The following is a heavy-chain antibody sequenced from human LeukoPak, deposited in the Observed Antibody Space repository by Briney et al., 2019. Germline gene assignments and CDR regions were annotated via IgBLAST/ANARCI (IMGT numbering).Heavy chain of an antibody. Sequence: GGSLRLSCAASGFTFSDYYMSWIRQAPGKGLEWVSYISSSGSTIYYADSVKGRFTISRDNAKNSLYLQMNSLRAEDTAVYYCARSPQYYYDSSGYYRGYYYYYMDVWGKGTTVTISS. V-gene: IGHV3-11*01. J-gene: IGHJ6*03. CDR1: GFTFSDYY. D-gene: IGHD3-22*01. CDR2: ISSSGSTI. CDR3: ARSPQYYYDSSGYYRGYYYYYMDV.